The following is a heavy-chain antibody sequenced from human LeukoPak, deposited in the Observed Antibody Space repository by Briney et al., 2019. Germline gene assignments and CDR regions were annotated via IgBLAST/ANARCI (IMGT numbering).Heavy chain of an antibody. CDR2: INAGNGNT. Sequence: ASVKVSCKASGYTFTSYAMHWVRQAPGQRLEWMGWINAGNGNTKYSQEFQGRVTITRDTSASTAYMELSSLRSEDMAVYYCAREDGYNEYYFDYWGQGTLVTVSS. CDR1: GYTFTSYA. CDR3: AREDGYNEYYFDY. J-gene: IGHJ4*02. V-gene: IGHV1-3*03. D-gene: IGHD5-24*01.